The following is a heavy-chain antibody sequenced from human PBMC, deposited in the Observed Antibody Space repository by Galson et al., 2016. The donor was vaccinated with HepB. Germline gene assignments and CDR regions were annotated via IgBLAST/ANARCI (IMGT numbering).Heavy chain of an antibody. CDR3: ARSLLHLDH. CDR2: INWSGGRT. CDR1: GFTFDEYG. V-gene: IGHV3-20*04. D-gene: IGHD2-15*01. J-gene: IGHJ4*02. Sequence: SLRLSCAASGFTFDEYGMSWVRQVPGKGLEWVSDINWSGGRTGYADSVKGRITISRDNAKNSLYLQMNSLIAEDTALYYCARSLLHLDHWGQGTLVTVSS.